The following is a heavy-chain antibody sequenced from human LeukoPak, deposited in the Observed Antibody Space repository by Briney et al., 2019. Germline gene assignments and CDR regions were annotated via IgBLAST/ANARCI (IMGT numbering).Heavy chain of an antibody. Sequence: SGGSLRLSCAASGFTFSSYAMSWVRQAPGKGLEWVSAISGSGGSTYYADSVKGRFTISRDNSKNTLYLQMNSLRAEDTAVYYCAKSRQWFGELLSPSPTYYFDYWGQGTLVTVSS. CDR1: GFTFSSYA. CDR2: ISGSGGST. D-gene: IGHD3-10*01. J-gene: IGHJ4*02. CDR3: AKSRQWFGELLSPSPTYYFDY. V-gene: IGHV3-23*01.